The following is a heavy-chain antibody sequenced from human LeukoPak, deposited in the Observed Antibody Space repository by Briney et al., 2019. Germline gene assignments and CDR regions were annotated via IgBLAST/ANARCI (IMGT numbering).Heavy chain of an antibody. J-gene: IGHJ4*02. D-gene: IGHD5-18*01. CDR3: ARLGRWTQLWSYGI. V-gene: IGHV3-7*01. CDR1: EFPFNAYW. CDR2: INQDGSEK. Sequence: GGSPRLSCAASEFPFNAYWMSWVRQAPGKGLECVANINQDGSEKYYIDSVRGRFTISRDNARNSLYLQMNSLRAEDTAVYYCARLGRWTQLWSYGIWGRGTLVTVSS.